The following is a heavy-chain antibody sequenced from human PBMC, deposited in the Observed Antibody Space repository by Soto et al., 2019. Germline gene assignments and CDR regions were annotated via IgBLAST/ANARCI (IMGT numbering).Heavy chain of an antibody. J-gene: IGHJ6*02. CDR3: ARDKDRLQLGGNYYYFLDV. CDR1: GGTFSTSA. CDR2: IMPVFPTP. D-gene: IGHD1-1*01. V-gene: IGHV1-69*12. Sequence: QVQLVQSGAEVKKPGSSVKVSCKASGGTFSTSAISWVRQAPGQGLEWVGGIMPVFPTPDYAQKFQGRVTITEDESTTKAYLELTSLRTDDTAVYYCARDKDRLQLGGNYYYFLDVWGQGTEITVSS.